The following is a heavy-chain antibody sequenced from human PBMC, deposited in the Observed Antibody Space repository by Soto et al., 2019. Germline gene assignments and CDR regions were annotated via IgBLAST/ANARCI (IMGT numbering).Heavy chain of an antibody. Sequence: QVQLVQSGAEVKKPGASVKVSCKASGYTFISYDINWVRQATGQGLEWMGWMNPNSGNTGYAQKFQGRVTMTRNTXXXXXXXXXXXXRSXDTAVYYXAFGSGHGYWGQGTLVTVSS. V-gene: IGHV1-8*01. CDR1: GYTFISYD. J-gene: IGHJ4*02. D-gene: IGHD6-19*01. CDR3: AFGSGHGY. CDR2: MNPNSGNT.